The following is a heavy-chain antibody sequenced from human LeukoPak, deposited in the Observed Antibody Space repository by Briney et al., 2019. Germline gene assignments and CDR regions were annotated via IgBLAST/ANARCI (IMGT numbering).Heavy chain of an antibody. CDR2: IYSGGNT. CDR3: ASDSGYEPHREHSFDY. Sequence: GGSLRLSCAASGFTFSSYGMHWVRQVPGKGLEWVSVIYSGGNTYYADSVKGRFTISRDNSKNMLYLQINNLRAEDTAVYYCASDSGYEPHREHSFDYWGQGTLVTVSS. J-gene: IGHJ4*02. V-gene: IGHV3-53*01. CDR1: GFTFSSYG. D-gene: IGHD5-12*01.